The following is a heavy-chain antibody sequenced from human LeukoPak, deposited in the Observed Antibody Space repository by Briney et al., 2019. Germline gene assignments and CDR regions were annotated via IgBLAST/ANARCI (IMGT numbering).Heavy chain of an antibody. J-gene: IGHJ4*02. CDR1: GGTFSSYA. Sequence: SVKVSCKASGGTFSSYAISWVRQAPGQGLEWMGGIIPIFGTANYAQKFQGRATITADESTSTAYMELSSLRSEDTAVYYCAREDPGPDGDGGGYWGQGTLVTVSS. CDR2: IIPIFGTA. V-gene: IGHV1-69*13. D-gene: IGHD4-17*01. CDR3: AREDPGPDGDGGGY.